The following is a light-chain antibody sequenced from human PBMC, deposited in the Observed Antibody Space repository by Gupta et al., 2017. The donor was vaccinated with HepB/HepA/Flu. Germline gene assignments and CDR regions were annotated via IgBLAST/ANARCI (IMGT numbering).Light chain of an antibody. CDR2: INN. J-gene: IGLJ2*01. Sequence: QSVLTQPPSASDIPGQRVTISCSGSSSNIGSNTVNWYQQLPGTAPKLLIYINNQRPSGVPARFSGSKSGTSASLAISGLQSEDEADDYCSSWDDSLSGMIFGGGTKVTVL. CDR3: SSWDDSLSGMI. V-gene: IGLV1-44*01. CDR1: SSNIGSNT.